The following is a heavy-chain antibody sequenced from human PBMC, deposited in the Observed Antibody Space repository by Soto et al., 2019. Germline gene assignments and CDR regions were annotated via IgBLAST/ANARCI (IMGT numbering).Heavy chain of an antibody. J-gene: IGHJ4*02. V-gene: IGHV3-33*01. Sequence: GSLRLSCAASGFTFSSYGMHWVRQAPGKGLEWVAVIWYDGSNKYYADSVKGRFTISRDNSKNTLYLQMNSLRAEDTAVYYCARDLNYYDSSGYSLDYWGQGTLVTVSS. D-gene: IGHD3-22*01. CDR1: GFTFSSYG. CDR2: IWYDGSNK. CDR3: ARDLNYYDSSGYSLDY.